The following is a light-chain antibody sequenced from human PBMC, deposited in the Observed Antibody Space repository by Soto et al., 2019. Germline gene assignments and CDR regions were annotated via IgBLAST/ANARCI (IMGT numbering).Light chain of an antibody. CDR3: SSYTTSNTRQIV. Sequence: QSALTQPASVSGSPGQSITISCTGTSSDVAGYNYVSWYQHHPGKAPKLIIYDVTNRPSGVSNPFSGSKSGNTASLTISGLQPEDEADYYCSSYTTSNTRQIVFGTGIKLTVL. J-gene: IGLJ1*01. CDR2: DVT. V-gene: IGLV2-14*03. CDR1: SSDVAGYNY.